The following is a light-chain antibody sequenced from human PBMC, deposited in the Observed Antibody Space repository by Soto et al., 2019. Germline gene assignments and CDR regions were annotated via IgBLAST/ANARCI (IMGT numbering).Light chain of an antibody. CDR1: SGNIASNF. Sequence: NFMLTQPHSVSASPGKTVTISCTRSSGNIASNFVQWFHQRPGSSPATVIYEDNQRPSDVPDRFSGSIDSSSNSASLTISGLNTEDEDDYYCQSYDGTIWVFGGGTKLTVL. CDR3: QSYDGTIWV. CDR2: EDN. V-gene: IGLV6-57*01. J-gene: IGLJ3*02.